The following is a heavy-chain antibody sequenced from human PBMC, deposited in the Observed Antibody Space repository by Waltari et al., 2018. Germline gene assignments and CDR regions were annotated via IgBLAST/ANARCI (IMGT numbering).Heavy chain of an antibody. D-gene: IGHD2-2*01. CDR3: ARDRIVVPAASYYYYYGMDV. CDR1: GFTVSSNY. Sequence: EVQLVESGGGLIQPGGSLRLSCAASGFTVSSNYMSWVRQAPGKGLEWVSVIYSGGSTYYAHSVKGRFTISRDNSKNTLYLQMNSLRAEDTAVYYCARDRIVVPAASYYYYYGMDVWGQGTTVTVSS. J-gene: IGHJ6*02. CDR2: IYSGGST. V-gene: IGHV3-53*01.